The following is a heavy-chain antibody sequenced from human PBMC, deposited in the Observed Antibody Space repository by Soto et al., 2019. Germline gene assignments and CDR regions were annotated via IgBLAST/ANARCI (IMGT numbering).Heavy chain of an antibody. J-gene: IGHJ6*02. D-gene: IGHD3-3*01. CDR1: GYSFTSYW. CDR2: IDPSDSYT. Sequence: HGESLKISCKGSGYSFTSYWISWVRQMPGKGLEWMGRIDPSDSYTNYSPSFQGHVTISADKSISTAYLQWSSLKASDTAMYYCATRDYDFWRSSYYGMDVWGQGTTVTVSS. V-gene: IGHV5-10-1*01. CDR3: ATRDYDFWRSSYYGMDV.